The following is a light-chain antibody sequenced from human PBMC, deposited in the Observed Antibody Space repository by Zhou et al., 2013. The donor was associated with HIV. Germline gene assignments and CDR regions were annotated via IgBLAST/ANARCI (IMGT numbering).Light chain of an antibody. CDR3: QQLNGHEVT. CDR2: AAS. Sequence: DIQLTQSPSFLSASVGDRVTITCRASQGISNYLAWYQQKAGRAPNLLIYAASTLQSGVPSRFSGTGSGTEFTLTISNLQPEDFATYYCQQLNGHEVTFGGGTKVEIK. V-gene: IGKV1-9*01. CDR1: QGISNY. J-gene: IGKJ4*01.